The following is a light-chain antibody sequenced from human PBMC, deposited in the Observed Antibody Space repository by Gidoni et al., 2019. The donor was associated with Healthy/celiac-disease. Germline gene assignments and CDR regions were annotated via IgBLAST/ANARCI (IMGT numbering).Light chain of an antibody. J-gene: IGKJ1*01. CDR3: QQSYSTPWT. CDR1: QSISSY. CDR2: AAS. Sequence: DIHMPKSPSSLSASVGDRVTITCRASQSISSYLNWDQQKTGKAPKLLIYAASSLQSGVPSRFSGGGSGTDFTLTISSLQPEDFATYYCQQSYSTPWTLGQGTKVEIK. V-gene: IGKV1-39*01.